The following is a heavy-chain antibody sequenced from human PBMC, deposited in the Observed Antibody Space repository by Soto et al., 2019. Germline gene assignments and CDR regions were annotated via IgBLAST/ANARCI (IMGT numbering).Heavy chain of an antibody. CDR3: AKGGPAGVCSGGRCYFAY. CDR2: ISWNSNII. J-gene: IGHJ4*02. CDR1: GFTFDDYA. V-gene: IGHV3-9*01. D-gene: IGHD2-15*01. Sequence: EVQLVESGGGLVQPGRSLRLSCAASGFTFDDYAMHWVRRVPGKGLEWVSSISWNSNIIGYADSVKGRFTISRDNAKNSLYLQMNSLRSEETALYYCAKGGPAGVCSGGRCYFAYWGRGTRVTVSS.